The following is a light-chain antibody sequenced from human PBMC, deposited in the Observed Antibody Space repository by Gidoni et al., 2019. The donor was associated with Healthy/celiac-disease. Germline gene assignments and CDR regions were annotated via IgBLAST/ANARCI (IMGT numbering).Light chain of an antibody. CDR2: GAS. J-gene: IGKJ4*01. CDR1: QSVSSN. Sequence: EIVTTQSLATLAVSPGERATLSCRASQSVSSNLAWYQQKPGQAPRLLIYGASTRATGIPARFSGSGSVTEFPLTISSLQSEDFAVYYCQQYNNWPELTFGGGTKVEIK. V-gene: IGKV3-15*01. CDR3: QQYNNWPELT.